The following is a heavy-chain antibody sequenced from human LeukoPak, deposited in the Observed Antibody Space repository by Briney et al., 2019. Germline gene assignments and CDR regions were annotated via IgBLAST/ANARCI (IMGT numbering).Heavy chain of an antibody. CDR3: GRDNQIHERGWWFDP. J-gene: IGHJ5*02. Sequence: AAGKVSCKSSGYSFTSHYMHWVRQAPGQGLERMGLFNPRGTSTIYAEKFQGRISMTRDMSTATDYIGLSNLKSDDTAVYYCGRDNQIHERGWWFDPWGQGTLVTVSS. CDR2: FNPRGTST. D-gene: IGHD1-1*01. CDR1: GYSFTSHY. V-gene: IGHV1-46*01.